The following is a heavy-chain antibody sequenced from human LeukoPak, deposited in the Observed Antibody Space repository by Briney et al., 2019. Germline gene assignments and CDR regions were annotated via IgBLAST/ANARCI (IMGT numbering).Heavy chain of an antibody. Sequence: ASVKVSCKVSGYTLTELSMHWVRQAPGKGLEWMGGFDPEDGETIYAQKFQGRVTTTEDTSTDTAYMELSSLRSEDTAVYYCATYCSGGSCPNENDYWGQGTLVTVSS. J-gene: IGHJ4*02. D-gene: IGHD2-15*01. V-gene: IGHV1-24*01. CDR2: FDPEDGET. CDR1: GYTLTELS. CDR3: ATYCSGGSCPNENDY.